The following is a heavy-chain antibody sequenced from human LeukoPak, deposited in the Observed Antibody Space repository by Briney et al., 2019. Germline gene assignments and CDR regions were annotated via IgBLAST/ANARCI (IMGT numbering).Heavy chain of an antibody. CDR3: ARDQDGVEMARFDY. Sequence: GGSLRLSCAASGFTFSSYEMNWVRQAPGKGLEWVSYISSSGSNIYYADSVTGRFTIYRDNAKNSLYLQMNSLRAEDTAVYYCARDQDGVEMARFDYWGQGTLVTVSS. J-gene: IGHJ4*02. V-gene: IGHV3-48*03. CDR2: ISSSGSNI. CDR1: GFTFSSYE. D-gene: IGHD5-24*01.